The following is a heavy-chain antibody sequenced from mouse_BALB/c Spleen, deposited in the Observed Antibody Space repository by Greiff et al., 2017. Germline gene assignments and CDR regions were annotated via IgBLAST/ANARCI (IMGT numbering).Heavy chain of an antibody. J-gene: IGHJ1*01. Sequence: EVKLVESGGDLVKPGGSLKLSCAASGFTFSSYGMSWVRQTPDKRLEWVATISSGGSYTYYPDSVKGRFTISRDNAKNTLYLQMSSLKSEDTAMYYCARQETASGLPPNFDVWGAGTTVTVSS. CDR2: ISSGGSYT. CDR3: ARQETASGLPPNFDV. V-gene: IGHV5-6*01. CDR1: GFTFSSYG. D-gene: IGHD6-1*02.